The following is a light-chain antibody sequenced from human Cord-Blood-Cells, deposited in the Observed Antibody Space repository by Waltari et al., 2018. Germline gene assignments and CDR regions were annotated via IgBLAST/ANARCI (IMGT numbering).Light chain of an antibody. Sequence: QSALTQPASVSGSPGQSITISCTGTSSDVGGYNYVSWYQQHPGKAPKLMIYEVSKRPSGGSNRFSGSKSGNTASLTISELQAEDEADYYCSSYTSSSTLVFGTGTKVTVL. J-gene: IGLJ1*01. CDR2: EVS. CDR1: SSDVGGYNY. CDR3: SSYTSSSTLV. V-gene: IGLV2-14*01.